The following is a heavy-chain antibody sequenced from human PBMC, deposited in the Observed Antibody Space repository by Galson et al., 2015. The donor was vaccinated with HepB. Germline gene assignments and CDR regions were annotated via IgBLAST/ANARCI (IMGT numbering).Heavy chain of an antibody. CDR3: AKDASGEPGDFWYFDL. CDR2: ISGSGGST. Sequence: SLRLSCAASGFTFSSYAMSWVRQAPGKGLEWVSAISGSGGSTYYADSVKGRFTISRDNSKNTLYLQMNSLRAEDTAVYYCAKDASGEPGDFWYFDLWGRGTLVTVSS. CDR1: GFTFSSYA. J-gene: IGHJ2*01. D-gene: IGHD3-10*01. V-gene: IGHV3-23*01.